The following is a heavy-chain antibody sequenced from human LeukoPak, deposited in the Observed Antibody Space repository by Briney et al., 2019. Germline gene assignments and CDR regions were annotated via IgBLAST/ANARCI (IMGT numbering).Heavy chain of an antibody. CDR1: GGSFSGYY. CDR3: ARHTEPNGSGSYYFDY. D-gene: IGHD3-10*01. V-gene: IGHV4-34*01. CDR2: INHSGST. Sequence: PSETLSLTCAVYGGSFSGYYWSWIRQPPGKGLEWIGEINHSGSTNYNPSLKSRVTISVDTSKNQFSLKLSSVTAADTAVYYCARHTEPNGSGSYYFDYWGQGTLVTVSS. J-gene: IGHJ4*02.